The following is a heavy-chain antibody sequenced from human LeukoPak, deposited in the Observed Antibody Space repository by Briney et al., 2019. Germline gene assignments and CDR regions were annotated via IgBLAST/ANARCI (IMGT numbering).Heavy chain of an antibody. J-gene: IGHJ5*02. D-gene: IGHD6-19*01. CDR2: IDASGGST. CDR3: AKGSGSGWYGWFAP. V-gene: IGHV3-23*01. CDR1: GFTFGSYA. Sequence: GGSLRLSCAASGFTFGSYAMTWVRQAPGKGLEWVSSIDASGGSTYYAGSVKGRFTISRDNSKNTFYLQMNTLRADDTAVYYCAKGSGSGWYGWFAPWGQGTLVTVSS.